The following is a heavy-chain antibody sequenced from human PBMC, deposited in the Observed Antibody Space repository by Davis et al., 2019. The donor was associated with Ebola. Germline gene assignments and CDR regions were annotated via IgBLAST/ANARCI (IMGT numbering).Heavy chain of an antibody. D-gene: IGHD3-10*01. CDR1: GFTFSDYY. CDR3: ARDPYYYGSGSFDY. Sequence: GESLKISCAASGFTFSDYYMSWIRQAPGKGLEWVSYISGGGRTIYYADSVKGRFTMSRDNAKNSLYLQMNSLRAEDTAVYYCARDPYYYGSGSFDYWGQGTLVTVSS. V-gene: IGHV3-11*04. CDR2: ISGGGRTI. J-gene: IGHJ4*02.